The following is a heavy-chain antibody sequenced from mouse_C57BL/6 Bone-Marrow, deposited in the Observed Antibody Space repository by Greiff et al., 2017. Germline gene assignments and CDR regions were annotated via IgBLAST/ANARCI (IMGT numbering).Heavy chain of an antibody. J-gene: IGHJ1*03. V-gene: IGHV1-26*01. Sequence: VQLQQSGPELVKPGASVKISCKASGYTFTDYYMNWVKQSHGTSLEWIGDINPNNGGTSYNQKFKGKATLTVDKSSSTAYMELRSLTSEDSAVYYGARWDDGYIYWYFDVWGTGTTVTVAS. CDR1: GYTFTDYY. CDR2: INPNNGGT. CDR3: ARWDDGYIYWYFDV. D-gene: IGHD2-3*01.